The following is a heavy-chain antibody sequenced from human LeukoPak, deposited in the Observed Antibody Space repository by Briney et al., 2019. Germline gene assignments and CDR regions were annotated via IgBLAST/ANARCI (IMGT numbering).Heavy chain of an antibody. Sequence: PGGSLRLSCAASGFTFSSYAMSWVRQAPGKGLEWVSSSGSGGTTYYADSVKGRFTISRDNSKNTLYLQMNSLRAEDTAVYYCASEDYYDSSAYYYRNFQHWGQGTLVTVSS. CDR1: GFTFSSYA. J-gene: IGHJ1*01. V-gene: IGHV3-23*01. D-gene: IGHD3-22*01. CDR2: SSGSGGTT. CDR3: ASEDYYDSSAYYYRNFQH.